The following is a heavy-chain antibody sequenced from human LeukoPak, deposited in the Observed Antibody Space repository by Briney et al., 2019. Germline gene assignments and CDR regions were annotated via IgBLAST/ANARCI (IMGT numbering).Heavy chain of an antibody. V-gene: IGHV4-61*02. Sequence: SQTLSLTCTVSGGSFSSGSYYWSWIRQPAGKGLEWIGRIYTSGSTNYNPSLKSRVTISVDTSKNQFSLKLSSVTAADTAVYYCARGGGDWGFHQSDYWGQGTLVTVSS. D-gene: IGHD2-21*01. J-gene: IGHJ4*02. CDR1: GGSFSSGSYY. CDR2: IYTSGST. CDR3: ARGGGDWGFHQSDY.